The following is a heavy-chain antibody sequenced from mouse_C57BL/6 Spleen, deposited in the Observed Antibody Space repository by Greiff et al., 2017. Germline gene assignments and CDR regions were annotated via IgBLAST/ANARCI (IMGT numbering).Heavy chain of an antibody. J-gene: IGHJ4*01. Sequence: EVQLQESGGGLVKPGGSLTLSCAASGFTFSDYGMHWVRQAPEKGLEWVAYISSGSSTIYYADTVKGRFTISRDNAKNTLFLQMTSLRSEDTAMYYCARRDDYDGYAMDYWGQGTSVTVSS. D-gene: IGHD2-4*01. CDR2: ISSGSSTI. CDR3: ARRDDYDGYAMDY. V-gene: IGHV5-17*01. CDR1: GFTFSDYG.